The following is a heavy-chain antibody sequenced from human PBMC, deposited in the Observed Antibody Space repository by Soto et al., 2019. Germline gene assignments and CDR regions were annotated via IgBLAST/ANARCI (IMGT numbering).Heavy chain of an antibody. CDR3: ARGLRRTSGYCSSTSCYKTHMDV. CDR2: IIPILGIA. CDR1: GGTFSIYT. Sequence: SVKVSCKASGGTFSIYTIIWVRQAPGQGLEWMGRIIPILGIANYAQKFQGRVTITADKSTSTAYMELSSLRSEDTAVYYCARGLRRTSGYCSSTSCYKTHMDVWGKGTTVTVSS. V-gene: IGHV1-69*02. J-gene: IGHJ6*03. D-gene: IGHD2-2*02.